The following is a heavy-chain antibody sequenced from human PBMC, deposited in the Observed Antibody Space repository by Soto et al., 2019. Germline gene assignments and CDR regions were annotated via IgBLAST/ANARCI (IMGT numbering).Heavy chain of an antibody. V-gene: IGHV3-23*01. D-gene: IGHD3-3*01. J-gene: IGHJ4*02. CDR3: AKGILTNDFWSGYLYYFDY. Sequence: PGGSLRLSCAASGFTFSSYAMSWVRQAPGKGLEWVSAINGSGGSTYYADSVKGRFTISRDNSKNTLYLQMNSLRAEDTAVYYCAKGILTNDFWSGYLYYFDYWGQGTLVTVSS. CDR2: INGSGGST. CDR1: GFTFSSYA.